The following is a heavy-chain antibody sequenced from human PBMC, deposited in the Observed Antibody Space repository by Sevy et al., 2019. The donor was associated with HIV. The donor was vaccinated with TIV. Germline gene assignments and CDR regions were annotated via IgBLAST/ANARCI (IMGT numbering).Heavy chain of an antibody. J-gene: IGHJ3*02. Sequence: GGSLRLSCAAPGFTFSSYAMSWVRQAPGKGLEWVSGNSGSGDSTYYADSVKGRFTISRDKSKNTLYLQMKSLRADDTAVYYCAKVVVGAVTGSHAFDIWGQGTMVTVSS. CDR2: NSGSGDST. D-gene: IGHD1-26*01. V-gene: IGHV3-23*01. CDR3: AKVVVGAVTGSHAFDI. CDR1: GFTFSSYA.